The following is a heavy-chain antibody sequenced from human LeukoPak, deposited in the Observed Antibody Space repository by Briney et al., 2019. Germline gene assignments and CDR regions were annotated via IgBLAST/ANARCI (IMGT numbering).Heavy chain of an antibody. CDR1: GGSFSGYY. CDR3: ARGRKFALRYCSSTSCHNWFDP. V-gene: IGHV4-34*01. D-gene: IGHD2-2*01. Sequence: SETPSLTCAVYGGSFSGYYWSWIRQPPGKGLEWIGEINHSGSTNYNPSLKSRVTISVDTSKNQFSLKLGSVTAADTAVYYCARGRKFALRYCSSTSCHNWFDPWGQGTLVTVSS. J-gene: IGHJ5*02. CDR2: INHSGST.